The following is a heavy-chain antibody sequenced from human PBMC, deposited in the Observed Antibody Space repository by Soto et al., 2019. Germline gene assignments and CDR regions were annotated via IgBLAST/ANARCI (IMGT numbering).Heavy chain of an antibody. CDR2: ISYDGNND. CDR1: GFIFNTYD. V-gene: IGHV3-30*03. CDR3: AREASTWIQLWRLRY. J-gene: IGHJ4*02. Sequence: QVQLVESGGGVVQPGRSLRLSCAASGFIFNTYDMHWVRQAPGKGLEWVAVISYDGNNDYYADSVKGRFTISRDNSKNMLFLQLNRLRGDDTAIYYCAREASTWIQLWRLRYWGQGTLVTVSP. D-gene: IGHD5-18*01.